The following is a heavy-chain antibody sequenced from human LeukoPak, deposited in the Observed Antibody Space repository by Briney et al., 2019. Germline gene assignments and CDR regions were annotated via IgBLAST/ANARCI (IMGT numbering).Heavy chain of an antibody. Sequence: PSETLSLTCTVSGGSISSSSYYWDWIRQSPGKGLEWIGNIYSGGSTYYTPSLKSRVTISVDTSKNQFSLKLSSVTAADTAIYFCARHSRSGSGGYENAFDIRGQGTMVTVSS. D-gene: IGHD5-12*01. CDR2: IYSGGST. V-gene: IGHV4-39*01. CDR1: GGSISSSSYY. J-gene: IGHJ3*02. CDR3: ARHSRSGSGGYENAFDI.